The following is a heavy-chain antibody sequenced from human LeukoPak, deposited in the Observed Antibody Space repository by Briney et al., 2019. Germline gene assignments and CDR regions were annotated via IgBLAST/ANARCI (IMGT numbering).Heavy chain of an antibody. CDR1: GFTFSSYG. CDR3: AKDWGYSSSQGYYFDY. Sequence: PGGSLRLSCAASGFTFSSYGMHWVRQAPGKGLEWVSSISGSGVATYSADSVKGRFTISRDNSKNTLYLQMNSLRAEDTAVYYCAKDWGYSSSQGYYFDYWGQGTVVTVSS. CDR2: ISGSGVAT. D-gene: IGHD6-13*01. J-gene: IGHJ4*02. V-gene: IGHV3-23*01.